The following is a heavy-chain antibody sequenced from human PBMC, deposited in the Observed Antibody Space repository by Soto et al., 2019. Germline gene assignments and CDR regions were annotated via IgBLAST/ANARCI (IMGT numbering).Heavy chain of an antibody. CDR2: ISYDGSNK. Sequence: GGSLRLSCAASGFTFSSYAMHWVRQAPGKGLEWVAVISYDGSNKYYADSVKGRFTISRDNSKNTLHLQMNSLGAEDTAVYYCARDRAIVVVPAAIGYYYYYGMDVWGQGTTVTVSS. J-gene: IGHJ6*02. CDR3: ARDRAIVVVPAAIGYYYYYGMDV. CDR1: GFTFSSYA. D-gene: IGHD2-2*02. V-gene: IGHV3-30-3*01.